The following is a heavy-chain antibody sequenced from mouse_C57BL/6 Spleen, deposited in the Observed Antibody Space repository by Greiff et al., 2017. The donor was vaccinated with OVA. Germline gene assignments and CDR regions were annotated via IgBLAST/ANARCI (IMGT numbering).Heavy chain of an antibody. V-gene: IGHV1-72*01. CDR2: IDPNSGGT. CDR3: AREALGYYGSSPAWFAY. Sequence: QVQLQQSGAELVKPGASVKLSCKASGYTFTRYWMHWVKQRPGRGLEWIGRIDPNSGGTKYNEKFKSKATLTVDKPSSTAYMQLSSLTSEDSAVYYCAREALGYYGSSPAWFAYWGQGTLVTVSA. CDR1: GYTFTRYW. D-gene: IGHD1-1*01. J-gene: IGHJ3*01.